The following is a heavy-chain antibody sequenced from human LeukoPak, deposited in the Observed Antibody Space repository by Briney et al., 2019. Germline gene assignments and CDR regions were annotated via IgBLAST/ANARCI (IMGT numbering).Heavy chain of an antibody. CDR3: AKAAYGSESYYDPFDY. CDR1: GFTFSSYS. J-gene: IGHJ4*02. CDR2: ISGSGDRT. D-gene: IGHD3-10*01. Sequence: GGSLRLSCAASGFTFSSYSMNWVRQAPGKGLEGVSVISGSGDRTYYADSVKGRFTISRDNSKNTLYLQMNSLRAEDTAVYYCAKAAYGSESYYDPFDYWGQGTLVTVSS. V-gene: IGHV3-23*01.